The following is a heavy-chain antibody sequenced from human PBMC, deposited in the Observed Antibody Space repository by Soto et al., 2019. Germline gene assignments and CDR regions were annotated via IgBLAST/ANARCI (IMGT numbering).Heavy chain of an antibody. CDR1: GDSVSSNSAA. J-gene: IGHJ4*02. Sequence: PSQTLSLTCAISGDSVSSNSAAWNWIRQSPSRGLEWLGRTYYRSKWFNDYAVSVKGRITINPDTSKNQFSLQLNSVTPEDTAVYYCAGGMTYDYRGDFWGQGTLVTVSS. V-gene: IGHV6-1*01. CDR3: AGGMTYDYRGDF. D-gene: IGHD4-4*01. CDR2: TYYRSKWFN.